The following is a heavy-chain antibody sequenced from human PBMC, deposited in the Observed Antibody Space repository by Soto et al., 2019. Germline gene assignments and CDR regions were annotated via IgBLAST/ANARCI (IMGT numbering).Heavy chain of an antibody. D-gene: IGHD6-19*01. Sequence: QVQLVESGGGVVQPGRSLRLSCAASGFTFSSYAMHWVRQAPGKGLEGVEVISYDGSNKYYEDSVKGRFTISRDNSKNTLYVQMNSLRAEDTAVYYCARESEQWLNNRAEYFQHWGQGTLVTVSS. J-gene: IGHJ1*01. CDR2: ISYDGSNK. CDR1: GFTFSSYA. V-gene: IGHV3-30-3*01. CDR3: ARESEQWLNNRAEYFQH.